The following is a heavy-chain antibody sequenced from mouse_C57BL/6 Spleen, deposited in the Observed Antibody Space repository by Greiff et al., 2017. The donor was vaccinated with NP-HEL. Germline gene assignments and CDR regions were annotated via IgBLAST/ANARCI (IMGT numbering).Heavy chain of an antibody. J-gene: IGHJ2*01. V-gene: IGHV3-2*02. CDR3: ARTARIKY. D-gene: IGHD1-2*01. CDR2: ISYSGST. CDR1: GYSITSGYG. Sequence: EVQLQESGPGLVKPSQSLSLTCTVPGYSITSGYGWNWIRQFPGNKLEWMGYISYSGSTNYNPSLKSRISITRDTSKNQFFLQLNSVTTEATATYYCARTARIKYWGQGTTLTVSS.